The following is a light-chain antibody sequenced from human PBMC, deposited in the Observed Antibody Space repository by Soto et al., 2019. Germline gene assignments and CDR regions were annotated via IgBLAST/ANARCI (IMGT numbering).Light chain of an antibody. Sequence: IQMTQSPSSLSASVGDRVTITCRASQAIRNDLSWYQQKPGKAPKLLIYGASSLQSGVPSRFSGSGFGTEFTLTISSLQPGDFATYYCQQYSSRSTFGQGTKVDIK. J-gene: IGKJ1*01. CDR3: QQYSSRST. CDR2: GAS. V-gene: IGKV1-6*01. CDR1: QAIRND.